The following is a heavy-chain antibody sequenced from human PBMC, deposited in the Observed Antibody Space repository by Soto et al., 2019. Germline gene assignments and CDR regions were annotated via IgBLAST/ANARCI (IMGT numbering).Heavy chain of an antibody. CDR3: ARGPSCGCFES. D-gene: IGHD3-9*01. CDR1: GYTFTTLF. CDR2: INPANGDT. V-gene: IGHV1-3*01. J-gene: IGHJ4*02. Sequence: GASVKVSCKTSGYTFTTLFLHWMRQAPGQRLEWMGWINPANGDTMYSQKFLGRVSNTRDTSATTAYMELTSLTSDDTAVYYCARGPSCGCFESWGQGTLVTVSS.